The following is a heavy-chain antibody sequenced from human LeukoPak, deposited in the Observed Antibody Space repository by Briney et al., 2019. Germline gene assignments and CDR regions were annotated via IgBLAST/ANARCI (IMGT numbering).Heavy chain of an antibody. CDR2: ISSSSSTI. Sequence: GGSLRLSCAASGFTFSSYSMNWVRQAPGKGLEWVSYISSSSSTIYYADSVKGRFTISRDNARNSLYLQTNSLRAEDTAVYYCARDFRQLVPGYWGQGTLVTVSS. D-gene: IGHD6-13*01. CDR1: GFTFSSYS. CDR3: ARDFRQLVPGY. J-gene: IGHJ4*02. V-gene: IGHV3-48*01.